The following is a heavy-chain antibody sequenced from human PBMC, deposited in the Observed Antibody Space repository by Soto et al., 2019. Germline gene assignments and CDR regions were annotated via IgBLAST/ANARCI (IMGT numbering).Heavy chain of an antibody. CDR2: ISANNGKT. D-gene: IGHD2-2*01. CDR1: GYTFTSYG. J-gene: IGHJ6*03. Sequence: ASVKVSCKASGYTFTSYGISWVRQAPGQGLEWMGWISANNGKTNYAQKLQGRVTMTTDKSTSTAYMKLSSLRSEDTAVYYCARGGIVVVPAAKVDYYYYMDVWGKGTTVTVSS. V-gene: IGHV1-18*01. CDR3: ARGGIVVVPAAKVDYYYYMDV.